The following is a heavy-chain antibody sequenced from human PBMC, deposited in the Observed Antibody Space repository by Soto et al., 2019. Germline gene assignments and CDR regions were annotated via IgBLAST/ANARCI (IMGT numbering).Heavy chain of an antibody. Sequence: QVQLVQSGAEVKKPGASVKVSCKASGYTFTSYYMHWVRQAPGQGLEWMGIINPSGGSTSYAQKFQGIVTMTRNTSTSTVYMELSSLRSEDSAVYYCASRAGSGSYLDYWGQGTLVTVSS. V-gene: IGHV1-46*01. CDR3: ASRAGSGSYLDY. CDR2: INPSGGST. J-gene: IGHJ4*02. D-gene: IGHD3-10*01. CDR1: GYTFTSYY.